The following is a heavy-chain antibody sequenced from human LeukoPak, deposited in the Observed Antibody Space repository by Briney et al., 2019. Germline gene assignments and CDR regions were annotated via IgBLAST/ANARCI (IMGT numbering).Heavy chain of an antibody. V-gene: IGHV4-34*01. CDR3: ARGYRAPQTFYSYHYFDS. D-gene: IGHD5-18*01. J-gene: IGHJ4*02. Sequence: SSETLSLTCAVYGGSFSGYYWSWIRQPPGKGLEWIAEINHFGSTNYNPSLKSRVTISGDTSKNQFSLKVNSVTAADTAVYYCARGYRAPQTFYSYHYFDSWAQGILVTVSS. CDR2: INHFGST. CDR1: GGSFSGYY.